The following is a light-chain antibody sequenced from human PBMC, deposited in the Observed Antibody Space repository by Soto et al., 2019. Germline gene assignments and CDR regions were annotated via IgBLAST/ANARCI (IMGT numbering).Light chain of an antibody. Sequence: QSALTQPPSASGSPGQSVTISCTGTSGDVGAYNYVSWYQQHPGKAPKLMIYEVTKRPSGVPDRFSGSKSGNTASLTVSGLQAEDEADYYCSSHAGSINLVFGGGTNLTVL. CDR3: SSHAGSINLV. V-gene: IGLV2-8*01. CDR1: SGDVGAYNY. J-gene: IGLJ2*01. CDR2: EVT.